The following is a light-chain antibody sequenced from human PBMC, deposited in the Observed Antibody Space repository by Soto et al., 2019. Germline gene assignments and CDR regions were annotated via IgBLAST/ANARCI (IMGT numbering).Light chain of an antibody. CDR1: HRVSGY. J-gene: IGKJ5*01. CDR2: DAS. V-gene: IGKV3-11*02. Sequence: ATVSLKQEERATLSCRAGHRVSGYLAWDQRKPGRAPGLLSYDASNRATGIPARFSGSGSGRDFSLTISSLEPEDFAVYDWQQLSKWPPIPFGEVRILEIK. CDR3: QQLSKWPPIP.